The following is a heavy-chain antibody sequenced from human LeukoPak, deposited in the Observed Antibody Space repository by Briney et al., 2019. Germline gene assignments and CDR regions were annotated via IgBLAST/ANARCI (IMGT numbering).Heavy chain of an antibody. Sequence: GGSLRLSCAASGFPFSGYWMYWLRQAPGKGMVWVSRIKPDGSYTSYADFVKGRFTTSRDDAKNTLYLQLSSLRAEDTAVYYCARDYSSVPEYWGQGTLVTVSS. CDR3: ARDYSSVPEY. CDR1: GFPFSGYW. J-gene: IGHJ4*02. CDR2: IKPDGSYT. D-gene: IGHD6-19*01. V-gene: IGHV3-74*01.